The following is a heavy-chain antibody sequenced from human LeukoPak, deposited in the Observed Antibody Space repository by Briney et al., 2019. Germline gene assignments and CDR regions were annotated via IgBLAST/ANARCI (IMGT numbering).Heavy chain of an antibody. Sequence: SETLSLTCTVSGGSVSSGSYYWSWIRQLPGKGLEWIGYIYYSGSTNYSPSLKSRVTISVDTSKNQFSLKLSSVTAADTAVYYCATEGIAVGGWGQGTLVTVSS. CDR1: GGSVSSGSYY. CDR2: IYYSGST. D-gene: IGHD6-19*01. J-gene: IGHJ4*02. V-gene: IGHV4-61*01. CDR3: ATEGIAVGG.